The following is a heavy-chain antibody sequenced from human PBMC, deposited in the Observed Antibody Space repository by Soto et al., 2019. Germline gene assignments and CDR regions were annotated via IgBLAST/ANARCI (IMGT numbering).Heavy chain of an antibody. J-gene: IGHJ4*02. V-gene: IGHV4-59*01. CDR1: GGSISSYY. CDR3: ARDASGLFDY. D-gene: IGHD5-12*01. Sequence: PSDTLSLTCTVSGGSISSYYWSWIRQPPGKGLEWIGYIYYSGSTNYNPSLKSRVTISVDTSKNQFSRKLSSVTAADTAVYYCARDASGLFDYWGQGTLVSVSS. CDR2: IYYSGST.